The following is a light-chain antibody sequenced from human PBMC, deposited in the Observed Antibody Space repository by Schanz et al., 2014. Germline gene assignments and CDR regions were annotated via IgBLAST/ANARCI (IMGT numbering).Light chain of an antibody. CDR2: GAS. Sequence: EIVLTQSPGTLSLSPGERATLSCRASQSVRSTYLAWYQQRPAQAPRLLIYGASSRATGIPDRFSGSGSGTDFTLTISRLEPEDFAVYYWQQYAESPRYTFGQGTKLEIK. CDR3: QQYAESPRYT. J-gene: IGKJ2*01. V-gene: IGKV3-20*01. CDR1: QSVRSTY.